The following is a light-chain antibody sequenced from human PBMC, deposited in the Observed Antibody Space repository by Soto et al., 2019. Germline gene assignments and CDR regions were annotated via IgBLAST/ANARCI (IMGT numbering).Light chain of an antibody. CDR1: SSDVGSYDH. CDR2: EVS. J-gene: IGLJ1*01. V-gene: IGLV2-14*01. Sequence: QSALTQPASVSGSPGQSITISCSGTSSDVGSYDHVAWYQQFPGKTPKLMIYEVSNRRSGVSSRFSGSKSGNTASLTISGLQAEDEADYYCISYTGSSTSDVFGSGTKLTVL. CDR3: ISYTGSSTSDV.